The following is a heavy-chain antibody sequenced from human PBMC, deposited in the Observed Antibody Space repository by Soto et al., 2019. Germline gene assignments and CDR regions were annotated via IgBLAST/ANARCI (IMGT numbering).Heavy chain of an antibody. CDR3: VRTARQGAVAPHWFDR. D-gene: IGHD2-21*02. CDR2: VYYTGST. J-gene: IGHJ5*02. Sequence: LTCTVSGGSISSYYWSWIRQPAGKGLEWIGYVYYTGSTYYNPSLMSRLTISVDTSKNQFSLKLTSVTAAETAVYYCVRTARQGAVAPHWFDRWGQGTQVTVSS. CDR1: GGSISSYY. V-gene: IGHV4-59*06.